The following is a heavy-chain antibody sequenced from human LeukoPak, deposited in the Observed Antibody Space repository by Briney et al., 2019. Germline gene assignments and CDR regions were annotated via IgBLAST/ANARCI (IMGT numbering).Heavy chain of an antibody. CDR3: AKDRSSGWYTTLDY. Sequence: GGSLRLSCAASGFTFSSYAITWVRQAPGKGLEWVSAVSGSGGNPSYADSVKGRFTISRDNSKNTLYLQMNSLRAEDTAVYYCAKDRSSGWYTTLDYWGQGVLVTVSS. V-gene: IGHV3-23*01. CDR2: VSGSGGNP. D-gene: IGHD6-19*01. J-gene: IGHJ4*02. CDR1: GFTFSSYA.